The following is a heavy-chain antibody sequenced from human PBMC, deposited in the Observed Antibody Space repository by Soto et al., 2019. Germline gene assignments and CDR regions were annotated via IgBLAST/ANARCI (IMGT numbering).Heavy chain of an antibody. CDR1: GYRLTSYG. V-gene: IGHV1-18*01. D-gene: IGHD2-2*01. CDR2: ISGHDGNT. Sequence: QVQLVQSGAEVRMPGASVKVSWKASGYRLTSYGISWVRQAPGQGLEWMGWISGHDGNTKYTQKVQGRVTVTTDTSTSTAYMDLRSLRSDDTAVYYCAREYCSSASCYGPDFWGQGTLVTVSS. J-gene: IGHJ4*02. CDR3: AREYCSSASCYGPDF.